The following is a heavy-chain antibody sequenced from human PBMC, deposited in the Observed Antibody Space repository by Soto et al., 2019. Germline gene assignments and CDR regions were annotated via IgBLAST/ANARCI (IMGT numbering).Heavy chain of an antibody. D-gene: IGHD2-15*01. CDR3: ARDPGVVAATRDAFDI. CDR2: IKQDGSEK. Sequence: SGFTFSSYWMSWFRQAPGKGLEWVANIKQDGSEKYYVDSVKGRFTISRDNAKNSLYLQMNSLRAEDTAVYYCARDPGVVAATRDAFDIWGQGTMVTVS. V-gene: IGHV3-7*01. J-gene: IGHJ3*02. CDR1: GFTFSSYW.